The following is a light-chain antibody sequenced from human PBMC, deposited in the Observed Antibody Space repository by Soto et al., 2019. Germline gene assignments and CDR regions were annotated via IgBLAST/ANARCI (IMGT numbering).Light chain of an antibody. CDR1: QSVSSN. CDR2: GAS. CDR3: QQYNNWPRSIT. V-gene: IGKV3-15*01. J-gene: IGKJ5*01. Sequence: EIVMTQSPATLSVSPGERATLSCRASQSVSSNLAWYQQKPGQAPRLLIYGASTRATGIPVRFSGSGSGTAFTLTISSLQSEDFAVYYCQQYNNWPRSITFGQGTRLEIK.